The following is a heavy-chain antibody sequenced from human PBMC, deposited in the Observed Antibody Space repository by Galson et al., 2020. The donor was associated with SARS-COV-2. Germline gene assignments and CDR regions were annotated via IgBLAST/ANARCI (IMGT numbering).Heavy chain of an antibody. CDR1: GFTFSNYW. CDR3: VRDCSGDRCYSEFVY. V-gene: IGHV3-7*01. Sequence: GESLKISCAASGFTFSNYWMTWVRQAPGKGLEWVANIKPDGTGKYYVDSVKGRFTISRDNAKNSLSLQMNSLRAEDTAVYYCVRDCSGDRCYSEFVYWGQGTLVTVSS. J-gene: IGHJ4*02. D-gene: IGHD2-15*01. CDR2: IKPDGTGK.